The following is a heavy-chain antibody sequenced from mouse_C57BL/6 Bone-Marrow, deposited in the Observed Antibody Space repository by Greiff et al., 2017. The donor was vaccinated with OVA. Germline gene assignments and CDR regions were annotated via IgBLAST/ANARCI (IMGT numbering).Heavy chain of an antibody. J-gene: IGHJ4*01. Sequence: ESGPGLAKPSQTLSLTCSVTGYSITSDYWNWIRQFPGHKLEYMGYISYSGSTYYNPSLKSRISITRDTSKNQYYLQLNSVTTEDTATYYCARITTVVRGAMDYWGQGTSVTVSS. CDR3: ARITTVVRGAMDY. CDR1: GYSITSDY. V-gene: IGHV3-8*01. CDR2: ISYSGST. D-gene: IGHD1-1*01.